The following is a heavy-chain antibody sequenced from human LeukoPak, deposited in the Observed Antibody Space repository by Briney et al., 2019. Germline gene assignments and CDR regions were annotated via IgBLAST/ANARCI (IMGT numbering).Heavy chain of an antibody. Sequence: GASVKVSCKASGYTFTSYGISWVRQAPGQGLEWMGWISAYNGNTNYAQKLQGRVTMTTDTSTSTAYMELRSLRSDDTAVYYCARDKIPGYSSGDKALRDWYFDLWGRGTLVTVSS. CDR2: ISAYNGNT. CDR3: ARDKIPGYSSGDKALRDWYFDL. CDR1: GYTFTSYG. D-gene: IGHD6-19*01. J-gene: IGHJ2*01. V-gene: IGHV1-18*01.